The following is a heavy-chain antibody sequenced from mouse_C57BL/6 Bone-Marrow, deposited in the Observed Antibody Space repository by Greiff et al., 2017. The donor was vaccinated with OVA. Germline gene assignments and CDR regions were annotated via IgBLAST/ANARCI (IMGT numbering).Heavy chain of an antibody. CDR2: IYPSDSET. CDR1: GYTFTSYW. CDR3: ARHYYGSSYGFAY. V-gene: IGHV1-61*01. Sequence: QVQLQQSGAELVRPGSSVKLSCKASGYTFTSYWMDWVKQRPGQGLEWIGNIYPSDSETHYNQKFKGKATLTVDKSSSTAYMQLSSLTSEDSAVYDCARHYYGSSYGFAYWGQGTLVTVSA. D-gene: IGHD1-1*01. J-gene: IGHJ3*01.